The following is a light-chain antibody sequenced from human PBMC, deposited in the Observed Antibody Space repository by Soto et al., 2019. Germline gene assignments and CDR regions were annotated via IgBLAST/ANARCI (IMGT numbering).Light chain of an antibody. CDR3: QSYDSSLSGLV. V-gene: IGLV1-40*01. J-gene: IGLJ1*01. CDR1: SSNIGVGYT. CDR2: GNS. Sequence: QAVVTQPPSVSGAPGQRVTISCSGSSSNIGVGYTVHWYQQLPGTAPKLLIYGNSNRPSGVPDRFSGSKSGTSASLAITGLQTEDKADYYCQSYDSSLSGLVFGTGTKLTVL.